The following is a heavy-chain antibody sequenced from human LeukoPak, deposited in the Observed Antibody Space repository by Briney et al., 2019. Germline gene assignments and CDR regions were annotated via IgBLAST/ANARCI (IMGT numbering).Heavy chain of an antibody. J-gene: IGHJ4*02. D-gene: IGHD6-13*01. Sequence: GGSLRLSCAASEFTFSVNYMSWVRQAPGKGLEGVSFIYSGGSTYYADSVKGRFTISRDNSKNTLYLQMNSLRPEDTAIYYCSGHGPGVAADRDYWGQGTLVTVPS. CDR3: SGHGPGVAADRDY. V-gene: IGHV3-53*05. CDR1: EFTFSVNY. CDR2: IYSGGST.